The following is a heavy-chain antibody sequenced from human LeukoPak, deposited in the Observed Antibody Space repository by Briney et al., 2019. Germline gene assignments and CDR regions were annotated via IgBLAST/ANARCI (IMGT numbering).Heavy chain of an antibody. D-gene: IGHD1-26*01. CDR2: INPKSGGT. CDR1: RYTFTDYY. J-gene: IGHJ3*02. CDR3: ATGGSYNDDAFDI. V-gene: IGHV1-2*02. Sequence: EASVKVSCKASRYTFTDYYIHWVRQAPGQGLEWMGWINPKSGGTNFAQRFQGRVSMTRDTSITTAHMELSRLRSGDTAMYYCATGGSYNDDAFDIWGQGTMITVSS.